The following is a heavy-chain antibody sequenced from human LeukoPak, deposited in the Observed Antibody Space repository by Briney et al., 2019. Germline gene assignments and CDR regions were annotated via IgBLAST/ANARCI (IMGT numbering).Heavy chain of an antibody. CDR2: INHTGST. CDR1: GGSFSGYY. CDR3: VRVGGNGWLFDY. J-gene: IGHJ4*02. Sequence: SETLSLTCAVYGGSFSGYYWTWIRQPPGKGLEWIGEINHTGSTNYNPSLKSRVTISVDTSKNQFSLKLSSVTAADTAVYYCVRVGGNGWLFDYWGQGTLVTVSS. D-gene: IGHD3-16*01. V-gene: IGHV4-34*01.